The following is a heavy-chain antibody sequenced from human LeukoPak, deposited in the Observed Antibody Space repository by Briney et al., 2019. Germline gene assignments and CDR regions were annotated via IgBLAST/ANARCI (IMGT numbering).Heavy chain of an antibody. CDR2: IYYSGST. CDR1: GGSISCSSYY. Sequence: PSETLSLTCTVSGGSISCSSYYWGWIRQPPGKGLEWIGSIYYSGSTYYNPSLKSRVTISVDTSKNQFSLKLSSVTAADTAVYYCARHLAAAGLAFDAFQVWGQGTMATVSS. V-gene: IGHV4-39*01. CDR3: ARHLAAAGLAFDAFQV. D-gene: IGHD6-13*01. J-gene: IGHJ3*01.